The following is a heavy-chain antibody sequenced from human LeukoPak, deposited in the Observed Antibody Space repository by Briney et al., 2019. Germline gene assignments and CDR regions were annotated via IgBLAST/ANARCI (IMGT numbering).Heavy chain of an antibody. CDR2: ISSSDSTI. J-gene: IGHJ4*02. V-gene: IGHV3-11*04. CDR1: GFTFSDYY. CDR3: ARSAYSSSWLLDY. D-gene: IGHD6-13*01. Sequence: GGSLRLSCAASGFTFSDYYMSWIRQAPGKGLEWVSYISSSDSTIYYADSVKGRFTISRDNAKESLYLQMNSLRAEDTAVYYCARSAYSSSWLLDYWGQGTLVTVSS.